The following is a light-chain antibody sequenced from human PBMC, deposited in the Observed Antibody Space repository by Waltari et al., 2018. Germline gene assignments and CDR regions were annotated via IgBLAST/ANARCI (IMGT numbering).Light chain of an antibody. J-gene: IGLJ2*01. CDR3: CSYASSSTLL. CDR2: EVA. CDR1: SSDVGNYNL. Sequence: QSALTQPASVSGSPGQSITISCTGTSSDVGNYNLVSWYQQHPGKAPKLMIYEVAKRPPGVSNRLSGSKSWNTGSLTNPGLQAEDQAGYFCCSYASSSTLLFGGGTKVTVL. V-gene: IGLV2-23*02.